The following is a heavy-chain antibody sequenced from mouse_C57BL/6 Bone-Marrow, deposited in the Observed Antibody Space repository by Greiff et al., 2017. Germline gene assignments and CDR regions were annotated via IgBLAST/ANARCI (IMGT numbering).Heavy chain of an antibody. V-gene: IGHV1-74*01. J-gene: IGHJ1*03. Sequence: QVQLQQAGAELVKPGASVKVSCKASGYTFTSYWMHWVKQRPGQGLEWIGRIHPSDSDTNYNQKFKGKGTLTVDKSASTAYMQLSSLTSEDSAVYYCAIYGTTVVARKRYFDVWGTGTTVTVSS. CDR1: GYTFTSYW. CDR3: AIYGTTVVARKRYFDV. CDR2: IHPSDSDT. D-gene: IGHD1-1*01.